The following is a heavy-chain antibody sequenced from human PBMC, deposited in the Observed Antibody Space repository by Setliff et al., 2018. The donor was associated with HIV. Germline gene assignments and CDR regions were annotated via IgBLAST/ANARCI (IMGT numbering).Heavy chain of an antibody. CDR2: VHKSGNS. CDR1: GGSISINNYY. V-gene: IGHV4-39*02. Sequence: PSETLSLTCTVSGGSISINNYYWAWVRQPPGKGLEWIGSVHKSGNSYYKPSLKSRVTISVDTSENHFSLRLSSVTAADTAVYYCARLDYSNYYSNYIDVWGEGTMVTVSS. CDR3: ARLDYSNYYSNYIDV. D-gene: IGHD4-4*01. J-gene: IGHJ6*03.